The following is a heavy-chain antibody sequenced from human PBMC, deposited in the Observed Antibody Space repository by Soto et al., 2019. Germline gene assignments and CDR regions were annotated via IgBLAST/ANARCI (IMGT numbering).Heavy chain of an antibody. Sequence: QVQLVQSGAEVKKPGSSVKVSCKASGGTFSSYSINWVRQAPGQGLEWMGEIIPIFGTANYAQKFQGRVTITADEPTSTAYMELSSLRSEDTGVYYCARDGGRHSGGIDYWGQGTLVTVSS. J-gene: IGHJ4*02. V-gene: IGHV1-69*01. CDR3: ARDGGRHSGGIDY. CDR1: GGTFSSYS. D-gene: IGHD1-26*01. CDR2: IIPIFGTA.